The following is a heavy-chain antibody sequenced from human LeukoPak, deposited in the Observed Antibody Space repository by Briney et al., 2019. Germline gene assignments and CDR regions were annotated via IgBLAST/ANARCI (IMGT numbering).Heavy chain of an antibody. D-gene: IGHD4-17*01. CDR1: GFTFSSYA. V-gene: IGHV3-23*01. CDR2: IGGSGGST. Sequence: PGGSLRLSCAASGFTFSSYAMSWVRQAPGKGLEWVSAIGGSGGSTYYADSVKGRFTISRDNSKNTLYLQMNSLGAEDTAVYYCAKPAGGRNYGDYLHAFDIWGQGTMVTVSS. CDR3: AKPAGGRNYGDYLHAFDI. J-gene: IGHJ3*02.